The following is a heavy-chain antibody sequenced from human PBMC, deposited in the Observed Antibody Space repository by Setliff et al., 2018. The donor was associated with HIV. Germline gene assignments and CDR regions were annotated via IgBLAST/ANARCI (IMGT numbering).Heavy chain of an antibody. J-gene: IGHJ4*02. CDR3: ARGTGGYSYFDS. CDR2: IIPVFATA. D-gene: IGHD1-26*01. V-gene: IGHV1-69*13. Sequence: SVKVSCKASGYRFTGDYIHWVRQAPGQGLEWMGAIIPVFATANYAQKFQCRVTITADESTLTAYMELSSLTSEDTAVYFCARGTGGYSYFDSWGLGTLVTVSS. CDR1: GYRFTGDY.